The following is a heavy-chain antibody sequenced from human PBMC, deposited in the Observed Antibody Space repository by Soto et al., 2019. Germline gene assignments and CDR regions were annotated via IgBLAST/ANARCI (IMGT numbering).Heavy chain of an antibody. J-gene: IGHJ5*02. CDR3: KRHRYSVGWQCFEA. D-gene: IGHD5-12*01. V-gene: IGHV4-59*02. CDR2: IYYNGHI. CDR1: GASVTGHY. Sequence: KPSETLSLTFTLSGASVTGHYWSWIRQPPGKGLEWIGYIYYNGHINYNPSLSPRVTIPVDTSRSQFSLKLSTVTAADTAVYYCKRHRYSVGWQCFEAWGQGPLVT.